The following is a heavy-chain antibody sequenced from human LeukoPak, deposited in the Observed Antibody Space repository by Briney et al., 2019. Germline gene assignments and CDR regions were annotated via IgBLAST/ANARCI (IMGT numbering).Heavy chain of an antibody. CDR3: ARSYSSSWDIDY. D-gene: IGHD6-13*01. J-gene: IGHJ4*02. V-gene: IGHV4-38-2*02. Sequence: SETLSLTCTVSGYSISSGYYWGWIRQPPGKGLEWIGSIYHSGSTYYNPSLKSRVTISVDTSKNQFSLKLSSVTAADTAVYYCARSYSSSWDIDYWGQGTLVTVSS. CDR2: IYHSGST. CDR1: GYSISSGYY.